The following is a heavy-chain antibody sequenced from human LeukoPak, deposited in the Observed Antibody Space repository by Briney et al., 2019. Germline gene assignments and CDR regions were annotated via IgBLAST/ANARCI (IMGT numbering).Heavy chain of an antibody. Sequence: GGSLRLSCAVYGFPFSDYYMTWIRQAPGKGLQWVSYISSSSTYTHYADSVKGRFTISRDNAKNSLYLQMNSLRVEDTAVYFCARVYGGNRGYFDYWGQGALVTVSS. V-gene: IGHV3-11*05. J-gene: IGHJ4*02. CDR2: ISSSSTYT. D-gene: IGHD4-23*01. CDR3: ARVYGGNRGYFDY. CDR1: GFPFSDYY.